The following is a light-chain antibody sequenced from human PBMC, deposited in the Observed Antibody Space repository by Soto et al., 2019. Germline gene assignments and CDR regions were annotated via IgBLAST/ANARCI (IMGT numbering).Light chain of an antibody. V-gene: IGKV2-28*01. Sequence: DIVMTQSPLSLPVTPGEPASISCRSSQSLLHSNGYNYLDWYLQKPGQSPQLLIYLGSNRASGVPDRFSGSCSGTDFTLKSSRVDAEDVGVYYCMQALQTPSTFGQGTRLEIK. CDR2: LGS. CDR1: QSLLHSNGYNY. CDR3: MQALQTPST. J-gene: IGKJ5*01.